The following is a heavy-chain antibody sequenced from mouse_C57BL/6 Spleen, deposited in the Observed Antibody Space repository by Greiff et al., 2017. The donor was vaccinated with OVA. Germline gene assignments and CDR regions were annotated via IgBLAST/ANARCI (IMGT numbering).Heavy chain of an antibody. CDR3: AREDDYKGFAY. V-gene: IGHV5-17*01. CDR1: GFTFSDYG. Sequence: EVQLVESGGGLVKPGGSLKLSCAASGFTFSDYGMHWVRQAPEKGLEWVAYISSGSSTIYYADTVKVRFTITRDNTKNTLLLQMTSLRSEDTAMYYCAREDDYKGFAYWGQGTLVTVSA. D-gene: IGHD2-4*01. J-gene: IGHJ3*01. CDR2: ISSGSSTI.